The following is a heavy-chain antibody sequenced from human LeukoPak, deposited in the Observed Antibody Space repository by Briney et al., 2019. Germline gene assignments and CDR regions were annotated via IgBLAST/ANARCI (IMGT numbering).Heavy chain of an antibody. J-gene: IGHJ4*02. CDR2: ISASGGST. CDR3: TSGLSVRRSNNTPVDY. CDR1: GFTFSSYA. D-gene: IGHD1-1*01. Sequence: PGGSLRLSCAASGFTFSSYAMTWVRQAPGKGLEWVSAISASGGSTYYADSVKGRFTISRDNSKNTLYLQMNSLKTEDTAVYYCTSGLSVRRSNNTPVDYWGQGTLVTVSS. V-gene: IGHV3-23*01.